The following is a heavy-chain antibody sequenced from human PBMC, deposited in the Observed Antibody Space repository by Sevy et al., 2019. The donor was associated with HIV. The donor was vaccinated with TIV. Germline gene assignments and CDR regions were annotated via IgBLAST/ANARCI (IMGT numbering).Heavy chain of an antibody. D-gene: IGHD3-22*01. Sequence: GGSLRLSCAASGFTFSNYAMGWVRQAPGKGPEWVSTISTSSSSTYYADSVKGRFTISRDNSKNTLSLQMNSLRADDTAVYNCATDPDNVHYYDSSGSLFDTWGQGTLFTVSS. V-gene: IGHV3-23*01. CDR1: GFTFSNYA. J-gene: IGHJ4*02. CDR3: ATDPDNVHYYDSSGSLFDT. CDR2: ISTSSSST.